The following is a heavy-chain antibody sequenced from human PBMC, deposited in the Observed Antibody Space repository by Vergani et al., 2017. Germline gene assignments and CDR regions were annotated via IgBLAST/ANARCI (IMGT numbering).Heavy chain of an antibody. CDR2: IYYSGST. V-gene: IGHV4-61*01. CDR1: GGSVSSGSYY. CDR3: ARQIYDSSGFFDY. Sequence: QVQLQESGPGLVKPSETLSLTCTVSGGSVSSGSYYWSWIRQPPGKGLEWIGYIYYSGSTNYNPSLKSRVTISVDTSKNQFSLKLSSVTAADTAVYYCARQIYDSSGFFDYWGQGTLVTVSS. J-gene: IGHJ4*02. D-gene: IGHD3-22*01.